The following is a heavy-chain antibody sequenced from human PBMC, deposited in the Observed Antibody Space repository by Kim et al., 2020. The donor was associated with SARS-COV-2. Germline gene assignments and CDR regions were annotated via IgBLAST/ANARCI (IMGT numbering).Heavy chain of an antibody. D-gene: IGHD6-13*01. V-gene: IGHV5-51*01. CDR3: ARQSSSWYSYFDY. CDR2: IYPGDSDT. J-gene: IGHJ4*02. CDR1: GYSFTSYW. Sequence: GESLKISCKGSGYSFTSYWIGWVRQMPGKGLAWMGIIYPGDSDTRYSPSFQGQVTISADKSISTAYLQWSSLKASDTAMYYCARQSSSWYSYFDYWGQGTLVTVSS.